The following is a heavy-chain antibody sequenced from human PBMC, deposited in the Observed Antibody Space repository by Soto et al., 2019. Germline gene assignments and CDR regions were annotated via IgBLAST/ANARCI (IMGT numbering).Heavy chain of an antibody. CDR1: GGSFSSYA. D-gene: IGHD3-22*01. CDR3: ARGASHYYDSSGYQSYFDY. V-gene: IGHV1-69*01. CDR2: IIPAFGTA. J-gene: IGHJ4*02. Sequence: QVQLVQSGAQVKKPGSSVKVSCTASGGSFSSYAINWVRQAPGQGLEWMGGIIPAFGTAKYAQKFQGRVTITADDTTSTCYMELTSLRSEDTAVYYCARGASHYYDSSGYQSYFDYWGQGTLVTVSS.